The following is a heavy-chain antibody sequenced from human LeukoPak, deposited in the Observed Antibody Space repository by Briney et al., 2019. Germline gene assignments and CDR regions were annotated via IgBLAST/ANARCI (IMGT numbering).Heavy chain of an antibody. CDR2: ISSSGSYI. D-gene: IGHD4-17*01. J-gene: IGHJ4*02. Sequence: GGSLRLSCAASGFTFSSYSMNWVRQAPGKGLEWVSSISSSGSYIYYADSVKGRFTISRDNAKNSLYLQMNSLRAEDTAVYYCASLPMTTVTTGYWGQGTLVTVSS. CDR1: GFTFSSYS. V-gene: IGHV3-21*01. CDR3: ASLPMTTVTTGY.